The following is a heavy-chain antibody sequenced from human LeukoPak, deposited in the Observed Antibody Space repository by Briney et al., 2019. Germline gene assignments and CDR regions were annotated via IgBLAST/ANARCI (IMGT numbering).Heavy chain of an antibody. Sequence: GGSLRLSCAASGFTFSSYSMNWVRQAPGKGLEWVSSISSSSSYIYYADSVKGRFTISRDNAKNSLYLQMNSLRAEDTAVYYCARGTGDLGYSYGTPYIYYYYYMDVWGKGTTVTVSS. V-gene: IGHV3-21*01. CDR2: ISSSSSYI. CDR3: ARGTGDLGYSYGTPYIYYYYYMDV. J-gene: IGHJ6*03. CDR1: GFTFSSYS. D-gene: IGHD5-18*01.